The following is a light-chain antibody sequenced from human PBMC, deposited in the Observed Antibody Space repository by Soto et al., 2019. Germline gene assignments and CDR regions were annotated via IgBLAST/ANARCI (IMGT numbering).Light chain of an antibody. CDR1: QTISSN. CDR3: QPYNNWPLT. J-gene: IGKJ4*01. CDR2: GAS. V-gene: IGKV3-15*01. Sequence: ERVMTQSPATLSVSPGERATLSCRASQTISSNFAWYPQNPGQAPRLLIYGASTRVTGVPARFSGSGSGTEFTLPISSLQSEDFAVYYCQPYNNWPLTFGGGTRGDIK.